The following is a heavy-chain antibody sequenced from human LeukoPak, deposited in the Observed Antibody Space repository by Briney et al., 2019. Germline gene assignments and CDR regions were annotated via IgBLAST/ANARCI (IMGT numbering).Heavy chain of an antibody. CDR1: GDSISSSSYD. CDR3: AGGGVNDSSGYQFAFDY. Sequence: SETLSLTCTVSGDSISSSSYDWGWIRQPPGKGLEWTGSIYYSGSTYYNPSLNSRVSISVDTTKNLFSLKQISVNAADSAVYYCAGGGVNDSSGYQFAFDYWGQGTLVTVSS. CDR2: IYYSGST. D-gene: IGHD3-22*01. V-gene: IGHV4-39*07. J-gene: IGHJ4*02.